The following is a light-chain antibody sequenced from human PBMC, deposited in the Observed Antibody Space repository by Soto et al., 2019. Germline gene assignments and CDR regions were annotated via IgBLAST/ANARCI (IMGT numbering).Light chain of an antibody. CDR3: SSYTAGGTI. CDR2: EVS. V-gene: IGLV2-14*01. Sequence: QSVLTQPASVSGSPGQSITISCTGTSGDVGGYYYVSWYQQLPGKAPKLMISEVSNRPSGVSNRFSGSKSGNTASPTISGLQAEDEADYYCSSYTAGGTIFGTGTKLTVL. CDR1: SGDVGGYYY. J-gene: IGLJ1*01.